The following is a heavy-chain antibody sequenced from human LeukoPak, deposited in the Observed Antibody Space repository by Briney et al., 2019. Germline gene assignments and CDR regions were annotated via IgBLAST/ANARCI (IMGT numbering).Heavy chain of an antibody. CDR3: ARQSYCDGRGDDAFDI. D-gene: IGHD2-15*01. V-gene: IGHV1-18*01. CDR1: GYTFNNYG. CDR2: ISPYNGNT. J-gene: IGHJ3*02. Sequence: ASVKVSCKASGYTFNNYGISWVRQVPGQGLEWMGWISPYNGNTKFAQKFQGRVTVTTETSTSTAYMELRSLRSDDTAVYYCARQSYCDGRGDDAFDIWGQGTMVTVSS.